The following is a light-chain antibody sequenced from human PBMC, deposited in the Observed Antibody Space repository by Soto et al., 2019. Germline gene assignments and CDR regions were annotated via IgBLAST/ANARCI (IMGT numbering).Light chain of an antibody. J-gene: IGKJ4*01. CDR2: DAS. CDR3: QQHAGWPPT. Sequence: IVLTQSPGTLSLSPGKRATLSCRASQSISSSYLAWYQQRPGQAPRLVISDASNRATGIPARFTGSGSGTDFTLTISSLQPEDGSVYFCQQHAGWPPTFGGGTKVDIK. V-gene: IGKV3-20*01. CDR1: QSISSSY.